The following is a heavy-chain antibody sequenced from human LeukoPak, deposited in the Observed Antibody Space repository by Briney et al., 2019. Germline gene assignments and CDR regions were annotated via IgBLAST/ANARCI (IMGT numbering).Heavy chain of an antibody. CDR2: IWYDGSNK. D-gene: IGHD3/OR15-3a*01. Sequence: PGGSLRLSCAASGFTFSSYGMHWVRQAPGKGLEWVAVIWYDGSNKYYADSVKGRFTISRDNSKNTVHLQMSSLRAEDTAVYYCARATEFFHWHLDYWGQGTLVTVSS. J-gene: IGHJ4*02. V-gene: IGHV3-33*01. CDR3: ARATEFFHWHLDY. CDR1: GFTFSSYG.